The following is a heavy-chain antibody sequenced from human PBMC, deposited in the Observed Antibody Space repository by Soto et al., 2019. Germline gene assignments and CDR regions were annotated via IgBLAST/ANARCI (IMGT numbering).Heavy chain of an antibody. CDR2: ISGGGGST. J-gene: IGHJ3*02. CDR3: AKDQGPRARAFDI. Sequence: GGSLRLSCAASGFTFSSYALSWVRQAPGKGLEWVSAISGGGGSTYYADSVKGRFTISRDNSKNTLYLQMNSLRAEDTAVYYCAKDQGPRARAFDIWGQGTMVTVSS. V-gene: IGHV3-23*01. CDR1: GFTFSSYA.